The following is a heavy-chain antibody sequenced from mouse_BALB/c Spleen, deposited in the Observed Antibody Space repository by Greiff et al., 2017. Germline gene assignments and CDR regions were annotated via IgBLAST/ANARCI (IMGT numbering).Heavy chain of an antibody. V-gene: IGHV1S29*02. Sequence: VQLQQSGPELVKPGASVKISCKASGYTFTDYNMHWVKQSHGKSLEWIGYIYPYNGGTGYNQKFKSKATLTVDNSSSTAYMELRSLTSEDSAVYYWASYYSSDFGFRGARTTGTGSS. CDR2: IYPYNGGT. CDR3: ASYYSSDFGF. J-gene: IGHJ1*01. D-gene: IGHD1-1*01. CDR1: GYTFTDYN.